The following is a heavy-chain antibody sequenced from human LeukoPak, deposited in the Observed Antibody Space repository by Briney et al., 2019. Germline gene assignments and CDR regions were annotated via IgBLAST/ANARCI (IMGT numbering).Heavy chain of an antibody. Sequence: PSETLSLTCTVSGGSISSSSYYWGWIRQPPGKGLEWIGSIYYSGSTYYNPSLKSRVTISVDTSKNQFSLKLSSVTAADTAVYYCARVAYSYGFMPFDYWGQGTLVTVSS. CDR2: IYYSGST. V-gene: IGHV4-39*07. CDR3: ARVAYSYGFMPFDY. J-gene: IGHJ4*02. CDR1: GGSISSSSYY. D-gene: IGHD5-18*01.